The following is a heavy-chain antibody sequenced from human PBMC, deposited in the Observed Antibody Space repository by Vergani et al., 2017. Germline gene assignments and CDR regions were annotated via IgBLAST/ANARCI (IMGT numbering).Heavy chain of an antibody. D-gene: IGHD4-23*01. CDR1: GYTFTGYY. V-gene: IGHV1-2*02. CDR3: ARDDGGNLPAVGWFDP. Sequence: QVQLVQSGAEVKKPGASVKVSCKASGYTFTGYYMHWVRQAPGQGLEWMGWINPNSGGTNYAQKFQGRVTMTRDTSISTAYMELSRLRSDDTAVYYGARDDGGNLPAVGWFDPWGQGTLVTGSA. J-gene: IGHJ5*02. CDR2: INPNSGGT.